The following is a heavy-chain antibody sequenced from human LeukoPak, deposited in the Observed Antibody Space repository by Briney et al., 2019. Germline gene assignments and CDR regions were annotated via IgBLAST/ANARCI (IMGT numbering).Heavy chain of an antibody. CDR3: ARGGMDYLNY. J-gene: IGHJ4*02. Sequence: SETLSLTCTVSGGSISSYYWSWIRQPPGKGLEWIGYIYYSGSTNYNPSLKSRVTISVDTSKNQFSLKLSSVTAADTAMYYCARGGMDYLNYWGQGTLVTVSS. CDR1: GGSISSYY. V-gene: IGHV4-59*01. D-gene: IGHD3-16*01. CDR2: IYYSGST.